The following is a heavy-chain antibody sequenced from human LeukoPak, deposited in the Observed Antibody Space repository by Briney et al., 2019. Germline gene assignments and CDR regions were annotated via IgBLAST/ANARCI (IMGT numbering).Heavy chain of an antibody. J-gene: IGHJ4*02. D-gene: IGHD5-12*01. V-gene: IGHV4-34*01. CDR3: ARMGGYGRWLRPGAVGY. CDR1: GGSFSGYY. CDR2: INHSGST. Sequence: KPSETLSLTCAVYGGSFSGYYWSWIRQPPGKGLECIGEINHSGSTNYNPSLKSRVTISVDTSKNQFSLKLSSVTAADTAVYYCARMGGYGRWLRPGAVGYWGQGTLVTVSS.